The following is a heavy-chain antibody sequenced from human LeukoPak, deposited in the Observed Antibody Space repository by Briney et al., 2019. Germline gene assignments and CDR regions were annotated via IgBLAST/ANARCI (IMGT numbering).Heavy chain of an antibody. CDR1: GFTFSSYA. CDR2: ITYDGSNK. J-gene: IGHJ6*02. Sequence: GGSLRLSCAASGFTFSSYAMHWVRQAPGKGLEWMAVITYDGSNKFYADSVKGRFIISRDSSKSTLYLQMNSLRAEDTAVYYCARDRASLDYDYVGGRTYPYFDYFDMDVWDQGTTVIVSS. V-gene: IGHV3-30-3*01. CDR3: ARDRASLDYDYVGGRTYPYFDYFDMDV. D-gene: IGHD3-16*01.